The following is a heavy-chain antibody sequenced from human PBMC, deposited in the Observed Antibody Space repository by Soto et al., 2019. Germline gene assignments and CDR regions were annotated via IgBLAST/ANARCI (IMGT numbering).Heavy chain of an antibody. J-gene: IGHJ4*02. CDR1: RFTFSSYV. V-gene: IGHV3-23*01. D-gene: IGHD5-12*01. CDR3: AKDAGYNMGWAPFDY. Sequence: EVQLLESGGGLVQPGGSLRLSCAASRFTFSSYVMSWVRQAPGQGLEWVSTISATGGSTYYAGSVKGRFSISRDNSKNTLYLQMNSLRAEDTAVYYCAKDAGYNMGWAPFDYWGQGTLVTVSS. CDR2: ISATGGST.